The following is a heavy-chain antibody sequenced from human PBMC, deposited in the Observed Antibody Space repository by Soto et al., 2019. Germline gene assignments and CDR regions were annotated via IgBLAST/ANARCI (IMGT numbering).Heavy chain of an antibody. J-gene: IGHJ4*02. V-gene: IGHV4-39*01. CDR3: ARSLAEGYSGYDFLIY. Sequence: QLQLQESGPGLVKPSETLSLTCTVSGGSISSSSYYWGWIRQPPGKGLEWIGSIYYSGSTYYNPSLKSRVTISVDTSKNQFSLKLSSVTAADTAVYYCARSLAEGYSGYDFLIYWGQGTLVTVSS. CDR1: GGSISSSSYY. CDR2: IYYSGST. D-gene: IGHD5-12*01.